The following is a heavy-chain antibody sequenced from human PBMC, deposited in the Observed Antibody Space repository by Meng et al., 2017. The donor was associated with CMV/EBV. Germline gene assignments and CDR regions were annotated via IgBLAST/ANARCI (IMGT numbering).Heavy chain of an antibody. CDR2: VYYNGST. Sequence: GSLRLSCTVSGGSINTYYWNWIRQPPGKGLEWIGYVYYNGSTNYSPSLKSRVTISVDTSKNQFSLKLSSVTAADTAVYFCARDSTSRGSYYYGMNVWGQGTTVTVSS. V-gene: IGHV4-59*01. CDR1: GGSINTYY. CDR3: ARDSTSRGSYYYGMNV. J-gene: IGHJ6*02. D-gene: IGHD3-10*01.